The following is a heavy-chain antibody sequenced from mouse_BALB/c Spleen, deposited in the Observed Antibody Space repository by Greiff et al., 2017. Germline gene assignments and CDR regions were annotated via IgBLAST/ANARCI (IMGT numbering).Heavy chain of an antibody. CDR3: ARATYYGNYGPWAY. D-gene: IGHD2-10*01. CDR1: GFNIKDYY. Sequence: EVQLQQSGAELVRSGASVKLSCTASGFNIKDYYMHWVKQRPEQGLEWIGWIDPENGNTIYDPKFQGKASITADTSSNTAYLQLSSLTSEDTAVYYCARATYYGNYGPWAYWGQGTLVTVSA. V-gene: IGHV14-1*02. CDR2: IDPENGNT. J-gene: IGHJ3*01.